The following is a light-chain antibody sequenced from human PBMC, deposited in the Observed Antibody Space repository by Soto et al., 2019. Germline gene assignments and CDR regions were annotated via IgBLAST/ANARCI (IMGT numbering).Light chain of an antibody. CDR2: EVR. Sequence: QSVLTQPASMSGSPGQSITIFCAGTMRDIGAYNLVSWYQQHPGRAPQLIIYEVRNRPSGSSFRFSGSKSGNTASLTISGLQAEDEADYYCSSFTSRSSLIFGGGTKLTVL. CDR3: SSFTSRSSLI. V-gene: IGLV2-14*01. J-gene: IGLJ2*01. CDR1: MRDIGAYNL.